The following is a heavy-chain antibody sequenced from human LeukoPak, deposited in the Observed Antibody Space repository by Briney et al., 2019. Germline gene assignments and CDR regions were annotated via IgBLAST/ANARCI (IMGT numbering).Heavy chain of an antibody. CDR3: ATEDDYGDAGVDY. CDR2: ISSSSSYI. CDR1: GFTFSSYS. J-gene: IGHJ4*02. Sequence: GGSLRLSCAASGFTFSSYSMNWVRQAPGKGLEWVSSISSSSSYIYYEDSVKGRFTISRDNAKNSLYLQMNSLRAEDTAVYYCATEDDYGDAGVDYWGQGTLVTVSS. D-gene: IGHD4-17*01. V-gene: IGHV3-21*01.